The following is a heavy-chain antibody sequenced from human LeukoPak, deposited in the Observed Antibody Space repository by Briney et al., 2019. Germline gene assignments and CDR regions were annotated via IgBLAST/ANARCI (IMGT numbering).Heavy chain of an antibody. V-gene: IGHV6-1*01. J-gene: IGHJ1*01. CDR3: ARGGVLKYSSSPRGAAYEYFQH. Sequence: SQTLSLTCAISGDSVSSNSAAWNWIRQSPSRGLEWLGRTYYRSKWYKDYAVSVKSRITIKPDTSKNQFSLQLNSVTPEDTAVYYCARGGVLKYSSSPRGAAYEYFQHWGQGTLVTVSS. CDR2: TYYRSKWYK. D-gene: IGHD6-6*01. CDR1: GDSVSSNSAA.